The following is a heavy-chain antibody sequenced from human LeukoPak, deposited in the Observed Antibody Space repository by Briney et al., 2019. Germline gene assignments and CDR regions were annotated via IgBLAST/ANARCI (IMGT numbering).Heavy chain of an antibody. CDR2: IKGDGSAK. CDR1: GFTFSSYW. D-gene: IGHD6-13*01. Sequence: GGSLRLSCAASGFTFSSYWMSWVRQAPGKGLEWMANIKGDGSAKYYVDSAKGRFTITRDNAKSSLFLQMNSLRAEDTAVYYCARLVLSRSWFDDFWGQGTLVTVSS. V-gene: IGHV3-7*01. J-gene: IGHJ4*02. CDR3: ARLVLSRSWFDDF.